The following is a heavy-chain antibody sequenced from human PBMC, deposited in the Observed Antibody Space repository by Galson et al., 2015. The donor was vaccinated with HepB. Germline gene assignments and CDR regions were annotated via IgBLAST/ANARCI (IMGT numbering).Heavy chain of an antibody. D-gene: IGHD2-15*01. J-gene: IGHJ4*02. CDR2: ISSNGGGT. V-gene: IGHV3-64D*06. Sequence: SLRLSCAASGFTFSSYAMHWVCQAPGKGLEYVSAISSNGGGTYYADSVKVRFTISRDNSKNTLYLQMRSLRAEDTAVYYCVKTRYCSGGTCYSVFDYWGQGTLVTVSS. CDR3: VKTRYCSGGTCYSVFDY. CDR1: GFTFSSYA.